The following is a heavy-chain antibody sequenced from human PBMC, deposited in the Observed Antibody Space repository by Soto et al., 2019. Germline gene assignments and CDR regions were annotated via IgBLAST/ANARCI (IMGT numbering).Heavy chain of an antibody. J-gene: IGHJ4*02. CDR3: NTAFE. Sequence: EVQLVESGGGLVKPGGSLRLSCAVSGITFSNAWMTWVRQAPGKGLEWVGLIKSKADGGIIDYAAPVKGRFAISRDDSKNTLYLQMNSLKTEDTAVYYCNTAFEWGQGTLVTVSS. CDR2: IKSKADGGII. V-gene: IGHV3-15*01. CDR1: GITFSNAW.